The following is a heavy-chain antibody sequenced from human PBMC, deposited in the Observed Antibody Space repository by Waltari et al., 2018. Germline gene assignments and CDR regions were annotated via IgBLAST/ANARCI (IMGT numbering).Heavy chain of an antibody. CDR1: GYTFTSYA. V-gene: IGHV1-3*01. CDR2: INAGNGNT. J-gene: IGHJ4*02. Sequence: QVQLVQSGAEVKKPGASVKVSCKASGYTFTSYAMHWVRQAPGQRLEWMGWINAGNGNTKYSQKFQGRVTITRDTSASTAYMDLSSLRSEDTAVYYCARGYYDSSGYYYAADYWGQGTLVTVSS. CDR3: ARGYYDSSGYYYAADY. D-gene: IGHD3-22*01.